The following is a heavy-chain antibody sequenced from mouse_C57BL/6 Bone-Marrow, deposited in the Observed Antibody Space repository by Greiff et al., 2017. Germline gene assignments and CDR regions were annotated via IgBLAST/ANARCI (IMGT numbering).Heavy chain of an antibody. D-gene: IGHD1-1*02. J-gene: IGHJ4*01. CDR2: ISSGSSTI. CDR1: GFTFSDYG. CDR3: ARVGGCYAMDY. Sequence: EVQVVESGGGLVEPGGSLKLSCAASGFTFSDYGMHWVRQAPEKGLEWVAYISSGSSTIYYADTVKGRFPISRDNAKNTLFLQMTSLRSEDTAMYYCARVGGCYAMDYWGQGTSVTVSS. V-gene: IGHV5-17*01.